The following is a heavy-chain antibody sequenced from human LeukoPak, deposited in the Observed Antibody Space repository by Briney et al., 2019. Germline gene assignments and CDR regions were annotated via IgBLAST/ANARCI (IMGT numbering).Heavy chain of an antibody. D-gene: IGHD2-2*01. J-gene: IGHJ3*02. CDR3: ARVMFCSSTSCLDAFDI. Sequence: SETLSLTCTVSGGSISSYYWSWIRQPAGKGLEWIGRIYTSGSTNYNPSLKSRVTMSVDTSKNQFSLKLSSVTAADTAVYYCARVMFCSSTSCLDAFDIWGQGTMVTVSS. CDR2: IYTSGST. V-gene: IGHV4-4*07. CDR1: GGSISSYY.